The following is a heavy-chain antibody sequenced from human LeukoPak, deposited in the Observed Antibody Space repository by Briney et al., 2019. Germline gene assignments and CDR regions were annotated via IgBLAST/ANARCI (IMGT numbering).Heavy chain of an antibody. Sequence: PGRSLRLSCAASGFTFSSYGMHWVRQAPGKGLEWVAFIRFDGSNKYYADSVKGRFTISRDNSKNTLYLQMKSLRAEDTAVYYCAKGGGYEAQYYYYYLDVWSKGTTVTISS. V-gene: IGHV3-30*02. CDR3: AKGGGYEAQYYYYYLDV. CDR2: IRFDGSNK. CDR1: GFTFSSYG. D-gene: IGHD5-12*01. J-gene: IGHJ6*03.